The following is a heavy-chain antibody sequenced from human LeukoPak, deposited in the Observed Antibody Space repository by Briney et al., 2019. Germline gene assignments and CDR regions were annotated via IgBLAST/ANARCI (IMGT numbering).Heavy chain of an antibody. CDR1: GYTFTSFG. CDR2: SSAYNGNT. D-gene: IGHD5-18*01. CDR3: ARGERGYSYGYES. V-gene: IGHV1-18*01. J-gene: IGHJ4*02. Sequence: ASVKVSCKASGYTFTSFGISWVRQAPGQGLEWMGWSSAYNGNTNYAQKFQGRVTMTRNTSISTAYMELSSLRSEDTAVYYCARGERGYSYGYESWGQGTLVTVSS.